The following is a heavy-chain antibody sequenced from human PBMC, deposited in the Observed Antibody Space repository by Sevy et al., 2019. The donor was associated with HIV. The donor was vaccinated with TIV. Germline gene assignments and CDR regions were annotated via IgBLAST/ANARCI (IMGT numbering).Heavy chain of an antibody. CDR3: ARVISGPEDYYYYYGMDV. Sequence: GGSLRLSCAASGFTFSSYWMSWVRQAPGKGLEWVANIKQGGSEKYYVDSVKGRFTISRDNAKNSLYLQMNSLRAEDTAVYYCARVISGPEDYYYYYGMDVWGQGTTVTVSS. CDR2: IKQGGSEK. J-gene: IGHJ6*02. D-gene: IGHD3-10*01. V-gene: IGHV3-7*03. CDR1: GFTFSSYW.